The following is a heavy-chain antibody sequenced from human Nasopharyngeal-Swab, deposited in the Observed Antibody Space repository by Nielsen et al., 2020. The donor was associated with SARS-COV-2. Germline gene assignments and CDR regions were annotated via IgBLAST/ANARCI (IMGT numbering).Heavy chain of an antibody. CDR2: IKSKTDGGTT. J-gene: IGHJ4*02. Sequence: GGSLRLSCAASGFTFSNAWMSWVRRAPGKGLEWVGRIKSKTDGGTTDYAAPVKGRFTISRDDSKNTLYLQMNSLKTEDTAVYYCTIIPLDILTGYYQYYFDYWGQGTLVTVSS. V-gene: IGHV3-15*01. CDR1: GFTFSNAW. CDR3: TIIPLDILTGYYQYYFDY. D-gene: IGHD3-9*01.